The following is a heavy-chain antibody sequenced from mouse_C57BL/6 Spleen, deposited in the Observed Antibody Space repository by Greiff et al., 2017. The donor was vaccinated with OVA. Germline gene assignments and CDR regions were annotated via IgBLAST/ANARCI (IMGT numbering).Heavy chain of an antibody. J-gene: IGHJ1*03. Sequence: QVQLKESGAELVKPGASVKLSCKASGYTFTSYWMQWVKQRPGQGLEWIGEIDPSDSYTNYTQKFKGKATLTVDTSSSTAYMQLSSLTSEDSAVYYCERYYYGNGYFDVWGTGTTVTVSS. V-gene: IGHV1-50*01. CDR1: GYTFTSYW. D-gene: IGHD1-1*01. CDR2: IDPSDSYT. CDR3: ERYYYGNGYFDV.